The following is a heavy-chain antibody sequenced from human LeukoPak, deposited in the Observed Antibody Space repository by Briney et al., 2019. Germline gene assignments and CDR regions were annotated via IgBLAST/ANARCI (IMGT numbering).Heavy chain of an antibody. Sequence: ASVKVSCKASGYTFSLYYMYWVGQAPGQGLECMGWINPNSGGTNYAQKFQGRVTMTRDTSISTAYMELNRLTSDDTAVYYCARGSGYGSGSLDWFDPWGQGALVTVSS. CDR2: INPNSGGT. D-gene: IGHD3-10*01. CDR3: ARGSGYGSGSLDWFDP. V-gene: IGHV1-2*02. J-gene: IGHJ5*02. CDR1: GYTFSLYY.